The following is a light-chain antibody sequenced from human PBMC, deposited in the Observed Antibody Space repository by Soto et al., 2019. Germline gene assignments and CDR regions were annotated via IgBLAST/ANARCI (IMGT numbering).Light chain of an antibody. V-gene: IGLV2-14*01. J-gene: IGLJ2*01. CDR3: SSYTSSTTLDVV. Sequence: QSALTQPASVSGSPGQSITISCTGTSSDVGGYNYVSWYQQHPGTAPKLMIYEVSNRPSGVSDRFSGSRSGNTASLTISGLQAEDESDYYCSSYTSSTTLDVVFGGGTKVTVL. CDR2: EVS. CDR1: SSDVGGYNY.